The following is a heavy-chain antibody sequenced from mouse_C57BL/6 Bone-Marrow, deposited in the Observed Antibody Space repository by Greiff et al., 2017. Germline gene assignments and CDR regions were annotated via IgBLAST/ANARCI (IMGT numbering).Heavy chain of an antibody. J-gene: IGHJ2*01. CDR2: IDPSDSYT. CDR1: GYTFTSYW. CDR3: ARRDFYYDGYFDY. D-gene: IGHD1-1*01. V-gene: IGHV1-50*01. Sequence: QVQLQQPGAELVKPGASVKLSCKASGYTFTSYWMQWVKQRPGQGLEWIGEIDPSDSYTNYNQKFKGKATLTVDTSSSTAYMQLSSLTSEDSAVYDCARRDFYYDGYFDYWGQGTTLTVSS.